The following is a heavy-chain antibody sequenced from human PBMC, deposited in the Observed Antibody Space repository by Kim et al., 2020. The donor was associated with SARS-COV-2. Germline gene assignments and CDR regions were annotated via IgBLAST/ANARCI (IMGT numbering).Heavy chain of an antibody. J-gene: IGHJ6*02. Sequence: SETLSLTCTVSGGSISSYYWSWIRQPPGKGLEWIGYIYYSGSTNYNPSLKSRVTISVDTSKNQFSLKLSSVTAADTAVYYCARDRGYDLFYYYGMDVWGQGTTVTVSS. CDR3: ARDRGYDLFYYYGMDV. V-gene: IGHV4-59*01. D-gene: IGHD5-12*01. CDR2: IYYSGST. CDR1: GGSISSYY.